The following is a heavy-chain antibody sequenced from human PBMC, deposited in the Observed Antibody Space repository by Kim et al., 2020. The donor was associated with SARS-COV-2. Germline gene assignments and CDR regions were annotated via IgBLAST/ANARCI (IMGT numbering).Heavy chain of an antibody. D-gene: IGHD1-26*01. CDR2: ISDSGGST. CDR1: GFTFRNYA. CDR3: TKSPGGASYFDY. J-gene: IGHJ4*02. V-gene: IGHV3-23*01. Sequence: GGSLRLSCAAYGFTFRNYAMSWVRQAPGKGLEWVSAISDSGGSTYYADSVKGRFTFSRDNSKNTFYLQMNSLRAEDTAVYYCTKSPGGASYFDYWGQGTLVIVSS.